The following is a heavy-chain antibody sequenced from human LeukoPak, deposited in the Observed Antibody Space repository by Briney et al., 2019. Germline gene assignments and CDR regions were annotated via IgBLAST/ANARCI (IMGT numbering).Heavy chain of an antibody. Sequence: GESLKISCKISGNSFTTYWIGWVRQMPGKGLEWMGIIYPGDSDTIYSPSFQGQVTISADRSIKTAYLQWSSLKASDTAMYYCASPRGHYDSSVFDFWGQGTLVTVSS. CDR2: IYPGDSDT. CDR3: ASPRGHYDSSVFDF. J-gene: IGHJ4*02. CDR1: GNSFTTYW. D-gene: IGHD3-22*01. V-gene: IGHV5-51*01.